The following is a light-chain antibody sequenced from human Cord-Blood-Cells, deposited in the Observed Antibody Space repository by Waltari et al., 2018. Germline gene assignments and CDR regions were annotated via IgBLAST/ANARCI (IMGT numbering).Light chain of an antibody. J-gene: IGLJ3*02. Sequence: QSALTQPASVSGSPGQSITISCTGTSRDVGGYNYFSCYQQHPGKAPKLLIYDVSNRPSGVSNRFSGSKSGNTASLTISGLQAEDEADYYCSSYTSSSTWVFGGGTKLTVL. CDR1: SRDVGGYNY. CDR2: DVS. CDR3: SSYTSSSTWV. V-gene: IGLV2-14*01.